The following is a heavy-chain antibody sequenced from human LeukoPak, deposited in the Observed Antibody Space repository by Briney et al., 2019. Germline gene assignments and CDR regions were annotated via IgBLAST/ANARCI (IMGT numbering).Heavy chain of an antibody. D-gene: IGHD1-1*01. V-gene: IGHV3-11*01. J-gene: IGHJ4*02. CDR1: GFTFSDYY. CDR2: ISSSGSTI. CDR3: ASPGGTVDY. Sequence: GGSLRLSCAASGFTFSDYYMSWSRQAPGKGLEWVSYISSSGSTIYYADRVKGRFTISRDNPKNSLYLQMNSLSAEDTAVYYCASPGGTVDYWAQGTLVTVSS.